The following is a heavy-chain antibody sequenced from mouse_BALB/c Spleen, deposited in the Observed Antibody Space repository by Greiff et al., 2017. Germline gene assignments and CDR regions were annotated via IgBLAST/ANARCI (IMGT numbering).Heavy chain of an antibody. CDR1: GFTFSSFG. CDR2: ISSGSSTI. Sequence: EVMLVESGGGLVQPGGSRKLSCAASGFTFSSFGMHWVRQAPEKGLEWVAYISSGSSTIYYADTVKGRFTISRDNPKNTLFLQMTSLRSEDTAMYYCARASLYYYGSSPYYAMDYWGQGTSVTVSS. J-gene: IGHJ4*01. D-gene: IGHD1-1*01. CDR3: ARASLYYYGSSPYYAMDY. V-gene: IGHV5-17*02.